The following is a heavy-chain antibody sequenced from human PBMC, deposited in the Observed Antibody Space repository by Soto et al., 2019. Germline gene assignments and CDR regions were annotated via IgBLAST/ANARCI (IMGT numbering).Heavy chain of an antibody. D-gene: IGHD6-19*01. J-gene: IGHJ3*02. V-gene: IGHV4-39*07. CDR2: IYYNGGT. CDR3: ARFADSSGWSRGAFDI. CDR1: GGSISSTSYY. Sequence: SETLSLTCTVSGGSISSTSYYWGWIRQPPGKGLEWIGTIYYNGGTYYNPSLKSRVTISVDTSKNQFFLKLSSVTAADTAVYYCARFADSSGWSRGAFDIWGQGTMVTVS.